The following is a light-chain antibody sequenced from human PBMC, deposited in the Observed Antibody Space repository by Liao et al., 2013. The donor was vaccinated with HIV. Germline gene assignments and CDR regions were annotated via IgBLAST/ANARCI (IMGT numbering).Light chain of an antibody. Sequence: SYELTQPPSVSVAPGKTARITCGGNNIGSKSVHWYQQKPGQAPVLVIYYDSDRPSGIPERFSGSNSGNTATLTISRVEAGDEADYYCQVWDSSSDHHWVFGGRDQTDRP. J-gene: IGLJ3*02. CDR2: YDS. V-gene: IGLV3-21*04. CDR3: QVWDSSSDHHWV. CDR1: NIGSKS.